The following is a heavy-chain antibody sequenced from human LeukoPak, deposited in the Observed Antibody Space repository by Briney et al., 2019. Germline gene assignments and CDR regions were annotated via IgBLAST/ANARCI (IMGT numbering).Heavy chain of an antibody. CDR1: GGTFSSYA. J-gene: IGHJ3*02. CDR3: ARVRSYCSSTSCRYNQAFDI. D-gene: IGHD2-2*01. CDR2: IIPIFGTA. Sequence: ASVRVSCKASGGTFSSYAISWVRQAPGQGLEWMGGIIPIFGTANYAQKFQGRVTITADESTSTAYMELSSLRSEDTAVYYCARVRSYCSSTSCRYNQAFDIWGQGTMVTVSS. V-gene: IGHV1-69*13.